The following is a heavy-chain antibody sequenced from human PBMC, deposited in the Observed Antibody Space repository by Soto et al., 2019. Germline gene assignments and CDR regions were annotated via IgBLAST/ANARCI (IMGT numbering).Heavy chain of an antibody. V-gene: IGHV3-30*18. J-gene: IGHJ5*02. D-gene: IGHD3-3*01. CDR3: AKAGNFYYDSPSDP. Sequence: GSLRLSCAASGFTFSSYGMHWVRQAPGKGLEWVAVISYDGSNKYYADSVKGRFTISRDNSKNTLYLQMNSLRAEDTAVYYCAKAGNFYYDSPSDPWGQGTLVTVSS. CDR2: ISYDGSNK. CDR1: GFTFSSYG.